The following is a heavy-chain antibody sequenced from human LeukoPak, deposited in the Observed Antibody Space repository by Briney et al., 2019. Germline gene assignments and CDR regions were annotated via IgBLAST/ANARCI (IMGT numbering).Heavy chain of an antibody. V-gene: IGHV3-21*01. CDR2: ISSSSSYI. D-gene: IGHD3-10*01. CDR1: GFTFSSYS. CDR3: ARDRNMVRGVISMDY. J-gene: IGHJ4*02. Sequence: GGSLRLSCAASGFTFSSYSMNWVRQAPGKGLEWVSSISSSSSYIYYADSVKGRLTISRDNAKNSLYLQMNSLRAEDTAVYYCARDRNMVRGVISMDYWGQGTLVTVSS.